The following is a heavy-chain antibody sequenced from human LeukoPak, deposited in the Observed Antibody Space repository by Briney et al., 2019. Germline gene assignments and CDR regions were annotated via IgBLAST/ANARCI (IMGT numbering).Heavy chain of an antibody. J-gene: IGHJ5*02. CDR3: ARDLASSGWYETNWFDP. V-gene: IGHV4-38-2*02. CDR1: GYSISSGYF. Sequence: PSETLSLTCTVSGYSISSGYFWGWIRQPPGKGLEWIGSIYHSGSTYYNPSLKSRVTISVDTSKNQFSLKLSFVNAADTAVYYCARDLASSGWYETNWFDPWGQGTLVTVSS. D-gene: IGHD6-19*01. CDR2: IYHSGST.